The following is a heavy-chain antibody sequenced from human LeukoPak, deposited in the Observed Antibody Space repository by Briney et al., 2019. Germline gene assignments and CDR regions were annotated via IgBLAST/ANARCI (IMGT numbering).Heavy chain of an antibody. Sequence: SETLSLTCTVSGGSISSGSYYWSWIRQPAGKGLEGIGRIYTSGSTNYNPSLKSRVTISVDTSKNQFSLKLSSVTAADTAVYYCARTYCSSTSCPHYYYYYLDVWGKGTTVTVSS. CDR3: ARTYCSSTSCPHYYYYYLDV. D-gene: IGHD2-2*01. CDR1: GGSISSGSYY. V-gene: IGHV4-61*02. CDR2: IYTSGST. J-gene: IGHJ6*03.